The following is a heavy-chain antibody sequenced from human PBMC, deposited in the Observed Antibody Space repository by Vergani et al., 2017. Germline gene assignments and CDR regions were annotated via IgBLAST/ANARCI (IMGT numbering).Heavy chain of an antibody. CDR1: GFTFREHY. Sequence: EVKLVVSGGGLVQPGVSLRLSCVASGFTFREHYTDWVRQAPGKGLVWGGRVRNKPSRYTTEYATSVKGRFTISRDDSKNSLYLQMSSLKTVDTAVYYCAREFSRWGSSRIEDFDLWGRGTLVTVSS. J-gene: IGHJ2*01. CDR3: AREFSRWGSSRIEDFDL. D-gene: IGHD3-16*02. V-gene: IGHV3-72*01. CDR2: VRNKPSRYTT.